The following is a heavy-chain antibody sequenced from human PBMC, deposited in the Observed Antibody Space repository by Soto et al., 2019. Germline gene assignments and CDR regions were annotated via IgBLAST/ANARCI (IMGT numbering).Heavy chain of an antibody. J-gene: IGHJ4*02. V-gene: IGHV3-33*01. CDR1: GFTFSSYG. Sequence: GGSLRLSCAASGFTFSSYGRHWVRQAPGKGLEWVAVIWYDGSNKYYADSVKGRFTISRDNSKNTLYLQMNSLRAEDTAVYYCARDPDAYYGSGSYYKAPGYWGQGTLVTVSS. CDR2: IWYDGSNK. CDR3: ARDPDAYYGSGSYYKAPGY. D-gene: IGHD3-10*01.